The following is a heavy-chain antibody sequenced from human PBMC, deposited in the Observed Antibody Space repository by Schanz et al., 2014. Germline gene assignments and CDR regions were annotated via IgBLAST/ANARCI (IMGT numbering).Heavy chain of an antibody. CDR3: AAGGGFLIDY. CDR2: IRPDGSDQ. D-gene: IGHD2-15*01. CDR1: GFTFSTSA. J-gene: IGHJ4*02. Sequence: EVQLVESGGGLVEPGGSLRLSCEASGFTFSTSAMSWVRQAPGKGLEWVAIIRPDGSDQHYVDSVKGRFTISRDNAKSSLYLQMNSLRAEDTAVYYCAAGGGFLIDYWGQGTLVTVSS. V-gene: IGHV3-7*01.